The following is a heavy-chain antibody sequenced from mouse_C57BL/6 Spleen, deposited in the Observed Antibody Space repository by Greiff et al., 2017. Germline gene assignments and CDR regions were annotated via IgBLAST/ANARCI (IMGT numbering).Heavy chain of an antibody. V-gene: IGHV1-15*01. D-gene: IGHD1-1*01. J-gene: IGHJ2*01. Sequence: QVQLQQSGAELVRPGASVTLSCKASGYTFTDYEMHWVKQTPVHGLEWIGAIDPETGGTAYNQKFKGKAILTADKSSSTAYMELRSLTSEDSAVYYCTREGYGSSYRDYWGQGTTLTVSS. CDR2: IDPETGGT. CDR1: GYTFTDYE. CDR3: TREGYGSSYRDY.